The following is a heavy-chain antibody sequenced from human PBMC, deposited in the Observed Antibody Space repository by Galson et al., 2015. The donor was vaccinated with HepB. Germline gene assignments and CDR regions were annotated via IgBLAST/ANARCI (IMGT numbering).Heavy chain of an antibody. CDR2: ISWGSNYI. Sequence: SLRLSCAASGFTFSRFTMNWVRHVPGKGLEWVSSISWGSNYIYYADSVKGRLTISRDNAKNSLFLQVSSLRVEDTAVYYCARQVGFTSGSYDYWGQGTLVTVSS. V-gene: IGHV3-21*01. D-gene: IGHD1-26*01. J-gene: IGHJ4*02. CDR1: GFTFSRFT. CDR3: ARQVGFTSGSYDY.